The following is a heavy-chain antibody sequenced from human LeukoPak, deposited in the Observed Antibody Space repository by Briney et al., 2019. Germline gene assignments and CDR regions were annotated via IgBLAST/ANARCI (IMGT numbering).Heavy chain of an antibody. CDR1: GGSVSSGPYY. J-gene: IGHJ1*01. V-gene: IGHV4-61*01. Sequence: PSETLSLTCTVSGGSVSSGPYYWSWIRQPPGKGLDWIGYIYHSGNTNYNPSLKSRVTIPVDRPKNQFSLKLSSVTAADTAVCYCARDGGSYSDIAEYFQHWGQGTLVSVSS. CDR2: IYHSGNT. D-gene: IGHD4-17*01. CDR3: ARDGGSYSDIAEYFQH.